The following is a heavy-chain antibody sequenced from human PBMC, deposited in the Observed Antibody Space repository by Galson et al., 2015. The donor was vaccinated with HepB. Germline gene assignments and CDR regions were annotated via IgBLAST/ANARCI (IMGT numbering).Heavy chain of an antibody. Sequence: SLRLSCAASGFTFSSYAMSWVRQAPGKGLEWVSAISGSGGSTYYADSVKGRFTISRDNSKNTLYLQMNSLRAEDTAVYYCAKVTYYYDSSGYYTYAFDYWGQGTLVTVSS. CDR2: ISGSGGST. J-gene: IGHJ4*02. CDR3: AKVTYYYDSSGYYTYAFDY. D-gene: IGHD3-22*01. CDR1: GFTFSSYA. V-gene: IGHV3-23*01.